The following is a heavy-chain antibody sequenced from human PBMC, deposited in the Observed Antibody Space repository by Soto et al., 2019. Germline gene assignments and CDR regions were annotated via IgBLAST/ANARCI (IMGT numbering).Heavy chain of an antibody. D-gene: IGHD3-22*01. CDR1: GGTFSSYA. V-gene: IGHV1-69*13. J-gene: IGHJ4*02. Sequence: SVKVSCKAPGGTFSSYAISWVRQAPGQGLEWMGGIIPIFGTANYAQKFQGRVTITADESTSTAYMELSSLRSEDTAVYYCATDYYDSSGYYYAFDYWGQGTLVTVSS. CDR3: ATDYYDSSGYYYAFDY. CDR2: IIPIFGTA.